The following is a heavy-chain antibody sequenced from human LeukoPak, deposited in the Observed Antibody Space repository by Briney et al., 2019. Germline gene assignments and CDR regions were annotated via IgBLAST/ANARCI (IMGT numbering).Heavy chain of an antibody. D-gene: IGHD1-26*01. CDR1: GFTFSDYY. V-gene: IGHV3-11*01. CDR3: ARTPSGSYDGEIDY. CDR2: ISSSGSTM. Sequence: GGSLRLSCAASGFTFSDYYMSWIRQAPGKGLEWVSYISSSGSTMYYADSVKGRFTISRDNAKNSPYLQMNSLRAEDTAVYYCARTPSGSYDGEIDYWGQGTLVTVSS. J-gene: IGHJ4*02.